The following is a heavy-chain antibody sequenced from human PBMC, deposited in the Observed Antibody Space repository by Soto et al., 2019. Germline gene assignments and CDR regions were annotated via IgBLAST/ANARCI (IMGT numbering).Heavy chain of an antibody. CDR3: ARDSHGDSSVGFDY. V-gene: IGHV4-39*01. CDR2: IYYSGST. J-gene: IGHJ4*02. Sequence: SETLSLTCTVSGGSISSSSYYWGWIRQPPGKGLEWIGSIYYSGSTYYNPSLKSRVTISVDTSKNQFSLKLSSVTAADTAVYYCARDSHGDSSVGFDYWGQGTLVTVSS. D-gene: IGHD4-17*01. CDR1: GGSISSSSYY.